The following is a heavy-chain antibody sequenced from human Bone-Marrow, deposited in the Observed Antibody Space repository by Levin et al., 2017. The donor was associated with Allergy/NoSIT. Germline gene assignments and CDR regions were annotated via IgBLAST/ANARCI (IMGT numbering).Heavy chain of an antibody. Sequence: GGSLRLSCAASGFTFSDYYMSWIRQAPGKGLEWVSYISSSGSTIYYADSVKGRFTISRDNAKNSLYLQMNSLRAEDTAVYYCARSTYYDFWSGYLFDYWGQGTLVTVSS. V-gene: IGHV3-11*01. CDR3: ARSTYYDFWSGYLFDY. CDR2: ISSSGSTI. D-gene: IGHD3-3*01. J-gene: IGHJ4*02. CDR1: GFTFSDYY.